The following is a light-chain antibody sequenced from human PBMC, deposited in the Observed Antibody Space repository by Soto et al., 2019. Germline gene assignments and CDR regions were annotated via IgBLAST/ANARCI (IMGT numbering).Light chain of an antibody. CDR1: QSVSSY. V-gene: IGKV3-20*01. Sequence: EIVMTQSPATLSVSPGERATLSCRASQSVSSYLAWYQQKPGQAPRLLIYDASNRATGIPDKFSGSGSGTDFSLTISRLEPEDSAVYYCHQYHSPPQTFGQGTKVDIK. J-gene: IGKJ2*01. CDR3: HQYHSPPQT. CDR2: DAS.